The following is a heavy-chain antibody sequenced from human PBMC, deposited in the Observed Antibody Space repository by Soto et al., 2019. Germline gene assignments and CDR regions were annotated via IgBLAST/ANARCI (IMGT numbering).Heavy chain of an antibody. V-gene: IGHV3-48*02. J-gene: IGHJ4*02. CDR1: GFTFSDYN. D-gene: IGHD3-10*01. Sequence: EVQLVESGGGLVQPGGSLRLSCAASGFTFSDYNMNWVRQAPGKGLEWISCIRSSGITVFYADSVKGRFTTSRDNAKNGLYLEMNSLRDEDPAVYYCVREGSGSYLPFWGQGTLITVSS. CDR3: VREGSGSYLPF. CDR2: IRSSGITV.